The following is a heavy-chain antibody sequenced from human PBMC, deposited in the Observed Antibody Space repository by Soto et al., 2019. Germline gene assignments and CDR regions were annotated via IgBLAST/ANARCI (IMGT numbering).Heavy chain of an antibody. CDR3: ARGGYSYGFYDYYYGMDV. V-gene: IGHV5-51*01. J-gene: IGHJ6*02. CDR2: IYPGDSDT. Sequence: GESLKISCKGSGYSFTSYWIGWVRQMPGKGLEWMGIIYPGDSDTRYSPSFQGQVTISADKSISTAYLQWSSLKASDTAMYYCARGGYSYGFYDYYYGMDVWGQGTTLTVSS. CDR1: GYSFTSYW. D-gene: IGHD5-18*01.